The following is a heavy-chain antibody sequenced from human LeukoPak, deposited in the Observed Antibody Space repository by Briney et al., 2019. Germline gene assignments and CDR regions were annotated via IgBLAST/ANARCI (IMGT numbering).Heavy chain of an antibody. CDR3: ARASDYDFWSGYYNYYYYYMDV. CDR1: GYTFTSYG. V-gene: IGHV1-18*01. Sequence: ASVKVSCKASGYTFTSYGISWVRQAPGQGLEWMGWISAYNGNTNYAQKLQGRVTMTTDTSTSTAYMELRSLRSEDTAVYYCARASDYDFWSGYYNYYYYYMDVWGKGTTVTVSS. J-gene: IGHJ6*03. CDR2: ISAYNGNT. D-gene: IGHD3-3*01.